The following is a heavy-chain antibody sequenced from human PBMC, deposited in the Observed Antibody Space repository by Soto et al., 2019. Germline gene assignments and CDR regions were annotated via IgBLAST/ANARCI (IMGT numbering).Heavy chain of an antibody. CDR1: GYTFTSYD. V-gene: IGHV1-8*01. CDR3: AREWYAAGHFYGMDG. Sequence: ASVKVSCKTSGYTFTSYDINWVGQAPGQGLEWVGWMNTNSDDTRSAQKFRGRLTLTRDKSMRAVYMKLSNLRPDDTAVYYCAREWYAAGHFYGMDGWGQGKTVTVSS. D-gene: IGHD6-13*01. J-gene: IGHJ6*02. CDR2: MNTNSDDT.